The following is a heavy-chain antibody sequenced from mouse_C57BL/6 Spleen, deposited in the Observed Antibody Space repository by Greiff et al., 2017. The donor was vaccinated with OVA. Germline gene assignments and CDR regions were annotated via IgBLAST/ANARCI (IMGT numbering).Heavy chain of an antibody. J-gene: IGHJ2*01. Sequence: QVQLKQPGAELVKPGASVKVSCKASGYTFTSYWMHWVKQRPGQGLEWIGRIHHSDSDTNYNQKFKGKATLTVDKSSSTAYMQLSSLTSEDSAVYYCVITTVVAPFDYWGQGTTLTVSS. D-gene: IGHD1-1*01. CDR3: VITTVVAPFDY. CDR2: IHHSDSDT. V-gene: IGHV1-74*01. CDR1: GYTFTSYW.